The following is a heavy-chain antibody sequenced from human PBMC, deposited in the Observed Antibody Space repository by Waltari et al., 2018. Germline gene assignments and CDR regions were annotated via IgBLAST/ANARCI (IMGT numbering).Heavy chain of an antibody. J-gene: IGHJ4*02. Sequence: QVQLVESGGGVVQPGRFLRLSCAASGFIFTTYAMHWVRQAPGKGLEWVALVSYDGSKKYYADSVKGRFTISRDNSKNTLYLQMNSLRVEDTAVYYCARDGSGYYPSYYFDYWGQGTLVTVSS. CDR2: VSYDGSKK. CDR3: ARDGSGYYPSYYFDY. D-gene: IGHD3-22*01. V-gene: IGHV3-30-3*01. CDR1: GFIFTTYA.